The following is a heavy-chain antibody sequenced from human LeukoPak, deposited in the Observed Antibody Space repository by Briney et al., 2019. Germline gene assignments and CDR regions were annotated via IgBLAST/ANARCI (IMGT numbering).Heavy chain of an antibody. D-gene: IGHD3-22*01. V-gene: IGHV3-30-3*01. CDR1: GFTFSSYA. CDR3: TYDSRGYSFDY. J-gene: IGHJ4*02. Sequence: PGGSLRLSCAASGFTFSSYAMHWVRQAPGKGLEWVAVISSDGSDKYYGDSVKGRFTISRDNSKNTLYLQINTLRPEDTAVYYCTYDSRGYSFDYWGQGTLVIVSS. CDR2: ISSDGSDK.